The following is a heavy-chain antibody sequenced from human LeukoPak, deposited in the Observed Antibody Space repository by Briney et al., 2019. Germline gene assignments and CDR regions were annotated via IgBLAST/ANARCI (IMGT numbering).Heavy chain of an antibody. CDR1: GFTFSNAC. CDR3: STGGTYYDFWSGYYSGFYFDY. Sequence: PGGSLSLSCAASGFTFSNACMNWVRQPPGKGLEWVGRINSKTDARTTHYVERVDGRFTISCDNSKSTLYRQMNSLNTEDTAVYYCSTGGTYYDFWSGYYSGFYFDYWGQGTLVTVSS. J-gene: IGHJ4*02. V-gene: IGHV3-15*07. CDR2: INSKTDARTT. D-gene: IGHD3-3*01.